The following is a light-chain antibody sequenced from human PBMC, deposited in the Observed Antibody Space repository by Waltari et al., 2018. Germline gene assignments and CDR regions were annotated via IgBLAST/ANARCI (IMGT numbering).Light chain of an antibody. Sequence: QSVLTQPPSASATPGQRVTISCSGSSSTIGSNHVHWYQHLPGTAPKLLIFGIDQRPSGVLDRFSGSKSGTSASLAISGLQSEDESDYFCAAWDDSLSGMVFGGGTHLTVL. CDR2: GID. CDR1: SSTIGSNH. CDR3: AAWDDSLSGMV. J-gene: IGLJ2*01. V-gene: IGLV1-44*01.